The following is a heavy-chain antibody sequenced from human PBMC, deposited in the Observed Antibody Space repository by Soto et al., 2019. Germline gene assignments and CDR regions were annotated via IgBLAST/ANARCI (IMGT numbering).Heavy chain of an antibody. CDR2: IWYDGSNK. CDR1: GFTFSSYG. Sequence: QVQLVESGGGVVQPGRSLRLSCAASGFTFSSYGMHWVRQAPGKGLEWVAVIWYDGSNKYYADSVKGRFTISRDNSKNTLYLQMNSLRAEDTAVYYCARDQESGVYREFWSGYYYYYYGMDVWGQGTTVTVSS. J-gene: IGHJ6*02. CDR3: ARDQESGVYREFWSGYYYYYYGMDV. V-gene: IGHV3-33*01. D-gene: IGHD3-3*01.